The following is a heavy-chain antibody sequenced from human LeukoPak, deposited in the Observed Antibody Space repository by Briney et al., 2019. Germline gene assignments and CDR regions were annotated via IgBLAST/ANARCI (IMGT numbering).Heavy chain of an antibody. V-gene: IGHV1-69*16. J-gene: IGHJ4*02. D-gene: IGHD2-8*01. CDR2: IIPILGIA. Sequence: SVKVSCKASGGTFSSYTISWVRQAPGQGLEWMGRIIPILGIANYAQKFQGRVTITTDESTSTAYMELSSLRSEDTAVYYCASDSSIVLMVYAPLDYWGQGTLVTVSS. CDR3: ASDSSIVLMVYAPLDY. CDR1: GGTFSSYT.